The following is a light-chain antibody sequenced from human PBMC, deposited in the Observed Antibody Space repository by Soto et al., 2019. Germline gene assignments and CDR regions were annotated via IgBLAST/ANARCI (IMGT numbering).Light chain of an antibody. CDR2: AAS. Sequence: AIRMTQSPSSFSASTGDRVTITCRASQGISSYLAWYQQKPGKAPKLLIYAASTLQSGVPSSFSGSGSGTDFTLTNSCLQSEDFATYYCQQYYSYPRTFGQGTKVEIK. J-gene: IGKJ1*01. V-gene: IGKV1-8*01. CDR1: QGISSY. CDR3: QQYYSYPRT.